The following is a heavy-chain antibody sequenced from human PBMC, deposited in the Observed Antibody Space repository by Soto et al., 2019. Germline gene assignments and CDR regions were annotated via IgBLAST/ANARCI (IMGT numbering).Heavy chain of an antibody. J-gene: IGHJ4*02. CDR2: INHSGST. CDR3: ARGGDIVATILEDYFDY. V-gene: IGHV4-34*01. CDR1: GGSFSGYY. Sequence: SETLSLTCAVYGGSFSGYYWSWIRQPPGKGLEWIGEINHSGSTNYNPSLKSRVTISVDTSKNQFSLELSSVTAADTAVYYCARGGDIVATILEDYFDYWGQGTLVTVSS. D-gene: IGHD5-12*01.